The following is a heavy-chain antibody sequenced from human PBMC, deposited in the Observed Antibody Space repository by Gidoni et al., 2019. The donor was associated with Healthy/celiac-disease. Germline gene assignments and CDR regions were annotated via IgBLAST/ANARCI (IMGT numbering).Heavy chain of an antibody. CDR3: ARDLKGGSGSYFSYFDY. CDR1: GYTFTSYY. V-gene: IGHV1-46*01. Sequence: QVQLVQSGAEVKKPGASVKVSCKASGYTFTSYYMHWVRQDPGQGLEWMGIINPSGGSTSYAQKCQGRVTMTRDTSTSTVYMELSSLRSEDTAVYYCARDLKGGSGSYFSYFDYWGQGTLVTVSS. CDR2: INPSGGST. J-gene: IGHJ4*02. D-gene: IGHD3-10*01.